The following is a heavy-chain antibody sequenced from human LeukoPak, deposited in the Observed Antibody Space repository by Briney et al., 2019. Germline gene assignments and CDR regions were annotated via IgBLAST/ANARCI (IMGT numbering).Heavy chain of an antibody. V-gene: IGHV3-30*18. D-gene: IGHD7-27*01. J-gene: IGHJ4*02. Sequence: GGSLRLSCAASGFTFSSYSMNWVRQAPGKGLEWVAVISYDGSKKYYGDSVKGRFTISRDNAKNTLYLQVNSLRPDDTAVYYCAKDPTKAGELLYFDHWGPGTLVTVSS. CDR3: AKDPTKAGELLYFDH. CDR2: ISYDGSKK. CDR1: GFTFSSYS.